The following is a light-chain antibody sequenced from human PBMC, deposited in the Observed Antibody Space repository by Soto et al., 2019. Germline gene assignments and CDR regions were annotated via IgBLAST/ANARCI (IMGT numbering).Light chain of an antibody. J-gene: IGLJ1*01. V-gene: IGLV1-44*01. Sequence: QSALTQPPSASGTPGQRVTISCSGSSSNIGSNTVNWYQQLPGPAPKLLIYSNNQRPSGVPDRFSGSKSGTSASLAISGLQSEDEADYYCAAWDDSLNGYVFGTGTKVTVL. CDR1: SSNIGSNT. CDR3: AAWDDSLNGYV. CDR2: SNN.